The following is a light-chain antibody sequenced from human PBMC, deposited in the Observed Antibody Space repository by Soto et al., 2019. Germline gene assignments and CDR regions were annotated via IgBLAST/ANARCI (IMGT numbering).Light chain of an antibody. Sequence: QSALTQPASVSGSPGQSITISCTGTSSDVGAYNYVSWYQQHPGKAPKLMIYDVSNRPSGVSNRFSGSKSGNTASLTIFGLQAEDEADYYCSSYTSNSTVLFGGGTKLTVL. J-gene: IGLJ2*01. CDR2: DVS. CDR3: SSYTSNSTVL. V-gene: IGLV2-14*01. CDR1: SSDVGAYNY.